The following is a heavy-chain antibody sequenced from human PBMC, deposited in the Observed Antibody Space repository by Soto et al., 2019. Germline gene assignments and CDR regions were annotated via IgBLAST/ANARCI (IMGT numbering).Heavy chain of an antibody. CDR3: ARSSDGGFIWGSHYYMDV. D-gene: IGHD3-16*01. CDR2: IYPGDSDT. J-gene: IGHJ6*03. CDR1: GYSFTSYW. Sequence: HGESLKISCKGSGYSFTSYWIGWVRQMPGKGLEWMGIIYPGDSDTRYSPSFQGQVTISADKSISTAYLQWSSLKASDTAMYYCARSSDGGFIWGSHYYMDVWGKGTTVTVSS. V-gene: IGHV5-51*01.